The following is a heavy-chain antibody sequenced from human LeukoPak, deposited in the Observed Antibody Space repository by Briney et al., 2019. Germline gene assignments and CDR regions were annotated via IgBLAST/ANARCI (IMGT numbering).Heavy chain of an antibody. CDR3: AREGLFNFWSGTHYWYFDL. Sequence: PSETLSLTCVVSGYSISNDYYWGWIRQPPGKGLEWIGNIYHSGGSYYNPSLKSRVTILVDTSKNQFSLKPSSVTAADTAVYYCAREGLFNFWSGTHYWYFDLWGRGTLVTVSS. V-gene: IGHV4-38-2*02. D-gene: IGHD3-3*01. CDR1: GYSISNDYY. J-gene: IGHJ2*01. CDR2: IYHSGGS.